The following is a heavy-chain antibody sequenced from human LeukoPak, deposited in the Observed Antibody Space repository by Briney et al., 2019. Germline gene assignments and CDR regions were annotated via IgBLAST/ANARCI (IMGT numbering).Heavy chain of an antibody. J-gene: IGHJ3*02. CDR3: AREARYYYGSSGREAFDI. CDR1: GGSISSHY. D-gene: IGHD3-22*01. V-gene: IGHV4-59*11. Sequence: PSETLSLTCTVSGGSISSHYWSWIRQPPGKGLEWIGYIYYSGSTNYNPSLKSRVTISVDTSKNQFSLKLNSVTAADTAVYYCAREARYYYGSSGREAFDIWGQGTMVTVSS. CDR2: IYYSGST.